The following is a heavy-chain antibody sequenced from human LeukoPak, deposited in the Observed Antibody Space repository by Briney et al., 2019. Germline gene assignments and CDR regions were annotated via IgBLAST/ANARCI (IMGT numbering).Heavy chain of an antibody. Sequence: GGSLRLSCAASGFTFSSYGMHWVRQAPGKGLEWVAVIWYDGSNKYYADSVKGRFTIPRDNSKNTLYLQMNGLRAEDTAVYYCAKGASGYDFDYWGQGTLVTVSS. CDR3: AKGASGYDFDY. D-gene: IGHD3-22*01. J-gene: IGHJ4*02. CDR2: IWYDGSNK. CDR1: GFTFSSYG. V-gene: IGHV3-30*02.